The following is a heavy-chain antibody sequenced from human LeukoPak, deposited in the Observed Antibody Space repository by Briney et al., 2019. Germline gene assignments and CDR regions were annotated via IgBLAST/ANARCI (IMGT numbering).Heavy chain of an antibody. D-gene: IGHD3-10*01. Sequence: SETLSLTCTVSGGSISSYYWSWIRRPPGKGLEWIGSIYYSGSTNYNPSLKSRVTISVDTSKNQFSLKLSSVTAADTAVYYCARDGSSRDYYYYYYMDVWGKGTTVTVSS. V-gene: IGHV4-59*01. CDR3: ARDGSSRDYYYYYYMDV. CDR2: IYYSGST. CDR1: GGSISSYY. J-gene: IGHJ6*03.